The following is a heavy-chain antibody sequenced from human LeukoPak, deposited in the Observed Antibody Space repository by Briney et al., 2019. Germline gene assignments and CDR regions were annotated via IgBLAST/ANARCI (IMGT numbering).Heavy chain of an antibody. CDR3: ARVAAAAGTEEYFQH. Sequence: GESLKISCKGSGYSFTSYWIGWVRQMPGKGLEWMGIIYPGDSGTRYSPSFQGQVTISADKSISTAYLQWSSLKASDTAMYYCARVAAAAGTEEYFQHWGQGTLVTVSS. V-gene: IGHV5-51*01. CDR1: GYSFTSYW. CDR2: IYPGDSGT. J-gene: IGHJ1*01. D-gene: IGHD6-13*01.